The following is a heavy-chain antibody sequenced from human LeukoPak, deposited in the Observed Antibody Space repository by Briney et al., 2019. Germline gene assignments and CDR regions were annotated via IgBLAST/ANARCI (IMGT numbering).Heavy chain of an antibody. CDR2: IRQDGSEK. CDR1: GFTFSSYW. Sequence: GGSLRLSCAASGFTFSSYWMSWVRRAPGKGLEWVANIRQDGSEKYYVDSVKGRFTISRDNAKNSLYLQMNSLRAEDTAVYYCARTVGGYDFWSGYYAFDIWGQGTMVTVSS. V-gene: IGHV3-7*01. CDR3: ARTVGGYDFWSGYYAFDI. D-gene: IGHD3-3*01. J-gene: IGHJ3*02.